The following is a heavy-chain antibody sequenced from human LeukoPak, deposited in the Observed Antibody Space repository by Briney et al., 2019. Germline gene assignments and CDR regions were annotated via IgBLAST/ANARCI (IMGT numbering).Heavy chain of an antibody. CDR1: GFTFDDYA. D-gene: IGHD6-13*01. CDR2: ISWNSGSI. CDR3: AKDTAAGTFSGFDP. Sequence: GGSLRLSCAASGFTFDDYAMHWVRQAPGKGLEWVSGISWNSGSIGYADSVKGRFTISRDNAKNSLYLQMNSLRAEDTALYYCAKDTAAGTFSGFDPWGQGTLVTVSS. V-gene: IGHV3-9*01. J-gene: IGHJ5*02.